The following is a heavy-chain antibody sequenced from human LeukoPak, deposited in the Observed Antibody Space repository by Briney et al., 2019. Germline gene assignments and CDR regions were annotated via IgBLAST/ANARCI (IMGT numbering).Heavy chain of an antibody. CDR3: AKTEAPAAIRAGSDY. V-gene: IGHV3-23*01. Sequence: GGTLSLTCAASGFTISNYGRSWVRQAPGKGLEWVSTICASGGAKYNPGSVKGRFTTSRDNSNNTLYLQRNSLRAEDTAVYYCAKTEAPAAIRAGSDYWSQGTLVTVSS. CDR2: ICASGGAK. CDR1: GFTISNYG. D-gene: IGHD2-2*02. J-gene: IGHJ4*02.